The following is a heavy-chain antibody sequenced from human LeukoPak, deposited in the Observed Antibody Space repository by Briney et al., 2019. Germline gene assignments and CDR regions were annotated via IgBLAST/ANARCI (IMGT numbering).Heavy chain of an antibody. V-gene: IGHV4-59*01. Sequence: SETLSLTCTVSGGSISSYYWSWIRQPPGKGLEWIGFIYYSGGTNYNPSLQCRVTISVDTSKNQFSLKLSSVTAADTAVYYCARAQYGGYYGMDVWGQGTTVTVSS. CDR2: IYYSGGT. D-gene: IGHD2-8*01. J-gene: IGHJ6*02. CDR1: GGSISSYY. CDR3: ARAQYGGYYGMDV.